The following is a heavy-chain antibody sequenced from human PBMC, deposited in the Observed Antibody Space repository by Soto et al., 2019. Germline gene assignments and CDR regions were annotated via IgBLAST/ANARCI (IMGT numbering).Heavy chain of an antibody. CDR3: ARVEEWETKGGNDY. CDR1: GYTFTSYD. J-gene: IGHJ4*02. CDR2: MNPNSGNT. Sequence: QVQLVQSGAEVKKPGASVKVSCKASGYTFTSYDINWVRQATGQGLEWMGWMNPNSGNTGYAQKFQGRVTXXRXTSXSTAYMELSSLRSEDTAVYYCARVEEWETKGGNDYWGQGTLVTVSS. V-gene: IGHV1-8*01. D-gene: IGHD1-26*01.